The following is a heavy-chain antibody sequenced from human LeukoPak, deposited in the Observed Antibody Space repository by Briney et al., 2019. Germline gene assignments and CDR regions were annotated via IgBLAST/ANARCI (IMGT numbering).Heavy chain of an antibody. Sequence: KPSETLSLTCTVSGGSISSGSYYWSWIRQPAGKGLEWIGRIYTSGSTSYNPSLKSRVTISVDTSKNQFSLKLSSVTAADTAVYYCARLSRDGYNFVDYWGQGTLVTVSS. CDR3: ARLSRDGYNFVDY. CDR2: IYTSGST. J-gene: IGHJ4*02. V-gene: IGHV4-61*02. CDR1: GGSISSGSYY. D-gene: IGHD5-24*01.